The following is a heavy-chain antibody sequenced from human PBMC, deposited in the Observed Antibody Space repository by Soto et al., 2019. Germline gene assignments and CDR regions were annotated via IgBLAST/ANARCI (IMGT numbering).Heavy chain of an antibody. CDR1: GASISGGGNS. Sequence: SDTLSLTCAVSGASISGGGNSWNWIRQPPGKGLEWIGYVHHTGSTYYTPSLKSRVTISLDRSKNQFSLKLTSVTAADTAVYYCARSDVDTSKGDSFDSWGQGTKVTVSS. V-gene: IGHV4-30-2*01. D-gene: IGHD3-16*01. CDR3: ARSDVDTSKGDSFDS. J-gene: IGHJ4*03. CDR2: VHHTGST.